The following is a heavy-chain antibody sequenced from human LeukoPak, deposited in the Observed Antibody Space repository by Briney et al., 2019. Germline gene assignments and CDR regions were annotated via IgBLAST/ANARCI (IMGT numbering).Heavy chain of an antibody. CDR2: MNPNSGNT. CDR3: ARASARTRIAAAGTIGY. J-gene: IGHJ4*02. Sequence: GASVKVSCKASGYTFTGDFIYWVRQAPGQGLAWMGWMNPNSGNTGYAQKFQGRVTMTRNTSISTAYMELSSLRSEDTAVYYCARASARTRIAAAGTIGYWGQGTLVTVSS. CDR1: GYTFTGDF. V-gene: IGHV1-8*02. D-gene: IGHD6-13*01.